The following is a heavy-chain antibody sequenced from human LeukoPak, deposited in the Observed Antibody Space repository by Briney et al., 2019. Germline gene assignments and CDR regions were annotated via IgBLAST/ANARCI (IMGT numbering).Heavy chain of an antibody. V-gene: IGHV3-30*02. D-gene: IGHD3-22*01. CDR1: GFTFNSYG. Sequence: GGSLRLSCATSGFTFNSYGMHWVRQAPGKGLEWLAFISYDGSNTYYADSVKGRFTVSRDDSKSTLYLQMNSLRADDTAVYYCAKDGSSYYYIYYWGQGTLVTVSS. J-gene: IGHJ4*02. CDR2: ISYDGSNT. CDR3: AKDGSSYYYIYY.